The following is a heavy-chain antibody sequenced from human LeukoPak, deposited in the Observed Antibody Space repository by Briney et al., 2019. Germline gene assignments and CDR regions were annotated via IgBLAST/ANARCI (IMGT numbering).Heavy chain of an antibody. J-gene: IGHJ5*02. V-gene: IGHV3-48*03. D-gene: IGHD6-19*01. CDR3: ARDFGFNNGWPA. Sequence: GGSLRLSCVASGFSFRTYEMNWVRQAPGKGLEWISYISVGGSDEDYAESVKGRFSISRDNAKNSLFLQMSSLRVEDTAVYYCARDFGFNNGWPAWGQGTLVTVSS. CDR1: GFSFRTYE. CDR2: ISVGGSDE.